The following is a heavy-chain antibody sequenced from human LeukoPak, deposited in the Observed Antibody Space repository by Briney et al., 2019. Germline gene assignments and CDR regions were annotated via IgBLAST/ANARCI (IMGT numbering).Heavy chain of an antibody. V-gene: IGHV1-2*02. J-gene: IGHJ4*02. Sequence: GASVKVSCKASGYTFTGYYMHWERQAPGQGLEWMGWINPNSGGTNYAQKFQGRVTMTRDTSISTAYMELSRLRSDDTAVYYCARDFYGGNSLHYFDYWGQGTLVTASS. D-gene: IGHD4-23*01. CDR2: INPNSGGT. CDR3: ARDFYGGNSLHYFDY. CDR1: GYTFTGYY.